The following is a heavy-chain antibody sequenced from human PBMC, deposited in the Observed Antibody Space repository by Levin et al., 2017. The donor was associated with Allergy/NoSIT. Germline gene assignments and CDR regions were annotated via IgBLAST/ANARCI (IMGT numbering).Heavy chain of an antibody. D-gene: IGHD3-9*01. J-gene: IGHJ6*03. V-gene: IGHV4-59*08. CDR3: ARLGTYYDILTGYYYYYYMDV. CDR2: IYYSGST. CDR1: GGSISSYY. Sequence: SQTLSLTCTVSGGSISSYYWSWIRQPPGKGLEWIGYIYYSGSTNYNPSLKSRVTISVDTSKNQFSLKLSSVTAADTAVYYCARLGTYYDILTGYYYYYYMDVWGKGTTVTVSS.